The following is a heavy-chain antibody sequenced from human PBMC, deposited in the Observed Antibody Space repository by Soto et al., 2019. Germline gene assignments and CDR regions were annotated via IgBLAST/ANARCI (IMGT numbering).Heavy chain of an antibody. J-gene: IGHJ4*02. CDR2: ISYHGNNK. CDR3: ARDSAGDYTGNYFFDY. V-gene: IGHV3-30-3*01. D-gene: IGHD2-21*02. Sequence: QVQLVESGGGVVQPGRSLRLSCAASGFSFGTYVMHWVRQAPGKGLEWVADISYHGNNKYYADSVKGRFTISRDNSKNTLYLQMNSLRPEDTAVYYCARDSAGDYTGNYFFDYWGQGTLVTVSP. CDR1: GFSFGTYV.